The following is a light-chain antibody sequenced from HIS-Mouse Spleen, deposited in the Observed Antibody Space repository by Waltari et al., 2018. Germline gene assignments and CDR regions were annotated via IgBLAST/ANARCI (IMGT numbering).Light chain of an antibody. J-gene: IGKJ1*01. V-gene: IGKV4-1*01. CDR1: QSVLYSPNNKNY. CDR3: QQYYSTPWT. CDR2: WAS. Sequence: DIVMTQSPDSRAVSLGERATINCKSSQSVLYSPNNKNYLAWYQQKPGQPPKLLIYWASTRESGVPDRFSGSGSGTDFTLTISSLQAEDVAVYYCQQYYSTPWTFGQGTKVEIK.